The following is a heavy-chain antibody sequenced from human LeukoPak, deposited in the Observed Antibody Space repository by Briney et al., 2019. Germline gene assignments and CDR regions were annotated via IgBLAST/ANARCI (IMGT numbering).Heavy chain of an antibody. CDR2: IYYSGST. CDR1: GGSISSSSYY. D-gene: IGHD3-9*01. J-gene: IGHJ4*02. Sequence: SETLSLTCTVSGGSISSSSYYWGWIRQPPGKGLEGIGSIYYSGSTYYNPSLKSRVTISVDTSKNQFSLKLSSVTAADTAVYYCARTVPFDWLLLGHYFDYWGQGTLVTVSS. V-gene: IGHV4-39*01. CDR3: ARTVPFDWLLLGHYFDY.